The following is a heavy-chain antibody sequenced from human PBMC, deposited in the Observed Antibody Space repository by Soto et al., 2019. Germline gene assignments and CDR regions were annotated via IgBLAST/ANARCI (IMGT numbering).Heavy chain of an antibody. Sequence: SVKVSCKASGGTFSSYAISWVRQAPGQGLEWMGGIIPIVGTANYAQKFQGRVTITADESTSTAYMELSSLRSEDTAVYYCASDPYYYDSTSWGQGTLVTVSS. CDR2: IIPIVGTA. D-gene: IGHD3-22*01. CDR1: GGTFSSYA. J-gene: IGHJ4*02. CDR3: ASDPYYYDSTS. V-gene: IGHV1-69*13.